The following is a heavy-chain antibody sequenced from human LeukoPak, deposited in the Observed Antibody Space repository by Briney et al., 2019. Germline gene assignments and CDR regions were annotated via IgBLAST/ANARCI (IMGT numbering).Heavy chain of an antibody. J-gene: IGHJ6*03. V-gene: IGHV3-7*01. Sequence: GGSLRLSCAASGFTFSSYAMSWVRQAPGKGLEWVANIKQDGSEKHYVDSVKGRFTISRDNAKNSLYLQMNSLRAEDTAVYYCAREHSGYDFPGRDYYYMDVWGKGTTVTVSS. CDR3: AREHSGYDFPGRDYYYMDV. D-gene: IGHD5-12*01. CDR1: GFTFSSYA. CDR2: IKQDGSEK.